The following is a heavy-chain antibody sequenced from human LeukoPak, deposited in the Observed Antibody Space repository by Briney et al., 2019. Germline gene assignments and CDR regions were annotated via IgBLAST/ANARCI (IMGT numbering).Heavy chain of an antibody. D-gene: IGHD4-17*01. CDR1: GGTISSYY. CDR2: IYYSGST. CDR3: ARRPDYGDAGFDY. Sequence: PSETLSLTCTVSGGTISSYYWNWIRQPPGKGLEWIGSIYYSGSTYYNPSLKSRVTISVDTSKNQFSLKLSSVTAADTAVYYCARRPDYGDAGFDYWGQGTLVTVSS. V-gene: IGHV4-59*05. J-gene: IGHJ4*02.